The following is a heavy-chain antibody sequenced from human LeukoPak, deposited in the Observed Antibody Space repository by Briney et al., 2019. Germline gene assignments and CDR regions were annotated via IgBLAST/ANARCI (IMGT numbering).Heavy chain of an antibody. Sequence: SETLSLTCTVSGGSISSYYWSWIRQPPGKGLEWIGYIYYSGSTNYNPSLKSRVTISVDTSKNQFSLKLSSVTAADTAVYYCARHSGSRTKEYYIDYWGQGTLVTVSS. CDR3: ARHSGSRTKEYYIDY. V-gene: IGHV4-59*01. D-gene: IGHD6-19*01. J-gene: IGHJ4*02. CDR2: IYYSGST. CDR1: GGSISSYY.